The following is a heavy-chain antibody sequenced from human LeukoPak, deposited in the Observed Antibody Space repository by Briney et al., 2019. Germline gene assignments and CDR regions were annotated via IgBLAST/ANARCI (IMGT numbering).Heavy chain of an antibody. CDR3: ASYGDYVVDY. V-gene: IGHV3-66*01. J-gene: IGHJ4*02. Sequence: PGGSLRLSCADSGFTVSSNYMSWVRQAPGKGLEWVSVIYSGGSTYYADSVKGRFTISRDNSKNTLYLQMNSLRAEDTAVYYCASYGDYVVDYWGQGTLVTVSS. CDR2: IYSGGST. CDR1: GFTVSSNY. D-gene: IGHD4-17*01.